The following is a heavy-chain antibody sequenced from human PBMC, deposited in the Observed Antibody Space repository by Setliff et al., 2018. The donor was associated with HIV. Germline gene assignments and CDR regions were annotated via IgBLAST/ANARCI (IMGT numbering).Heavy chain of an antibody. CDR3: TGLFLGF. CDR1: GFTVTNAW. V-gene: IGHV3-15*01. Sequence: GESLKISCTVSGFTVTNAWMNWARQAPGKGLEWVGHIQSRAHGEAINYTAPVKGRFTISRDDSKNTLFLQMDNLKTEDTAIYYCTGLFLGFWGQGTPVTVSS. D-gene: IGHD3-16*01. CDR2: IQSRAHGEAI. J-gene: IGHJ1*01.